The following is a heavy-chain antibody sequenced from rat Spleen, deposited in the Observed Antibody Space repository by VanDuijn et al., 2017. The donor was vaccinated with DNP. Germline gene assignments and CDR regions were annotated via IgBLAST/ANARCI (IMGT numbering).Heavy chain of an antibody. V-gene: IGHV5-22*01. CDR3: ARGAYYGYGPDY. CDR2: ISYDGGST. J-gene: IGHJ2*01. Sequence: EVDLVESGGGLVQPGTSLKLSCLASGFTFSDYYMAWVRQAPTKGLEWVAYISYDGGSTYYGDSVKGRFTISRDNAKSTLYLQMNSLRSEDMATYYCARGAYYGYGPDYWGQGVMVTVSS. CDR1: GFTFSDYY. D-gene: IGHD1-7*01.